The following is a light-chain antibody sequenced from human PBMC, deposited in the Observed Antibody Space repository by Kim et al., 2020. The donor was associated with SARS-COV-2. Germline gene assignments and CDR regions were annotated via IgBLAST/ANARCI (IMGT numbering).Light chain of an antibody. V-gene: IGLV3-19*01. Sequence: SALTQAPAVSVALGQTVRITCQGDSLTNVDASWYQQKSRQAPVEVIYDKHKPPSGIPDRFSGSTSRNTASLTITGAQAEDEADYYCNLRDSSGNHVIFGRGTQLTVL. J-gene: IGLJ2*01. CDR1: SLTNVD. CDR3: NLRDSSGNHVI. CDR2: DKH.